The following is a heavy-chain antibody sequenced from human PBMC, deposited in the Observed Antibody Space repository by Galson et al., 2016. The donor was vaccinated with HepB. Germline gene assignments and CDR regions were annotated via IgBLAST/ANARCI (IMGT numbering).Heavy chain of an antibody. CDR1: GFTFSSFG. V-gene: IGHV3-21*01. CDR3: ARFIIVNGMDV. D-gene: IGHD3-10*01. J-gene: IGHJ6*02. Sequence: SLRLSCAVSGFTFSSFGMNWVRQAPGKGLEWVSSISSSSYTYYADSVKGRFTISRDNARNSLHLQMNSLRVEDTAVYYCARFIIVNGMDVWGQGTTVTVSS. CDR2: ISSSSYT.